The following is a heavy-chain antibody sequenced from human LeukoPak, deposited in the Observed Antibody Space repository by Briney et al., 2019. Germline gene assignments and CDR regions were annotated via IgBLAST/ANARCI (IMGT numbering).Heavy chain of an antibody. CDR1: GYTFTGHY. V-gene: IGHV1-2*02. D-gene: IGHD5-24*01. CDR2: INPKSGGT. CDR3: ARVPDGYSMYCFDY. Sequence: GASVKVSCKASGYTFTGHYMHWIRQAPGQGLEWMGWINPKSGGTNYAQKFQGRVTMTRDTSISTAYMELSRLRSDDTAVYYCARVPDGYSMYCFDYWGQGTLVTVSS. J-gene: IGHJ4*02.